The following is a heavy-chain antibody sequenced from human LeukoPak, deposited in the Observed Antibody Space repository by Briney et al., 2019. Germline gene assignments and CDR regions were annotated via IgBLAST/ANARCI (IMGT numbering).Heavy chain of an antibody. V-gene: IGHV4-34*01. CDR1: GGSFSGYY. D-gene: IGHD4-17*01. Sequence: KTSETLSLTCAVYGGSFSGYYWSWIRQPPGKGLEWIGEINHSGSTNYDPPLKSRVTISVDTSKNQFSLKLSSVTAADTAVYYCARIEAGYDYGDYFFDYWGQGTLVTVSS. CDR3: ARIEAGYDYGDYFFDY. J-gene: IGHJ4*02. CDR2: INHSGST.